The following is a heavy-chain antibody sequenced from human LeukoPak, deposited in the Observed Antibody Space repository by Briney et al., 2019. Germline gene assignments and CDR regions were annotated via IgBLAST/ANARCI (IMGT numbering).Heavy chain of an antibody. J-gene: IGHJ6*02. CDR3: ARHPDVWGSYLTPYYYYGMDV. Sequence: RGESLKISCKGSGYSFTSYWIGWVRQMPGKGLEWMGIIYPGDSDTRYSPSFQGQVTISADKSISTAYLQWSSLKASDTAMYYCARHPDVWGSYLTPYYYYGMDVWGQGTTVTVSS. CDR1: GYSFTSYW. D-gene: IGHD3-16*02. V-gene: IGHV5-51*01. CDR2: IYPGDSDT.